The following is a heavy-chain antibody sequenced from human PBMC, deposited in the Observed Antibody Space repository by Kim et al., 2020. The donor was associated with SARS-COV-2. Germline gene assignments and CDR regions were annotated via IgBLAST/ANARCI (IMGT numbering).Heavy chain of an antibody. J-gene: IGHJ6*02. CDR1: GFTFSDYY. Sequence: GGSLRLSCAASGFTFSDYYMSWIRQAPGKGLEWVSYISRSGSTIYYADSVKGRFTISRDNAKNSLYLQMNSLRAEDTAVYYCARERTRITIFGVVHRYGMDVWGQGTTVTVSS. D-gene: IGHD3-3*01. CDR2: ISRSGSTI. V-gene: IGHV3-11*01. CDR3: ARERTRITIFGVVHRYGMDV.